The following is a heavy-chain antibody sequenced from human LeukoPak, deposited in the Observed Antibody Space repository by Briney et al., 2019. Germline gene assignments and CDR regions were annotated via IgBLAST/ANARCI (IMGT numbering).Heavy chain of an antibody. V-gene: IGHV4-30-2*05. J-gene: IGHJ3*02. Sequence: PSQTLSLTCAVSGGSISSGGHSWSWIRQPPGKGLEWIGYIYHSGSTCYNPSLKSRVTISVDTSKNQFSLKLSSVTAADTAVYYCARGSSATIRATNAFDIWGQGTMVTVSS. CDR3: ARGSSATIRATNAFDI. CDR2: IYHSGST. CDR1: GGSISSGGHS. D-gene: IGHD1/OR15-1a*01.